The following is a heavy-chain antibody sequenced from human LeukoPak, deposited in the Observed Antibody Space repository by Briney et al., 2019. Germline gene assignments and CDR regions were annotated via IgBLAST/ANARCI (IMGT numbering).Heavy chain of an antibody. Sequence: PSETLSLTCAVSGGSISSGGYSWSWIRQPPGKGLEWIGSIYHSGSTYYNPSLKSRVTISVDTSKNQFSLKLSSVTAADTAVYYCASANSSSWYRRGGYYFDYWGQGTLVTVSS. CDR3: ASANSSSWYRRGGYYFDY. CDR2: IYHSGST. J-gene: IGHJ4*02. D-gene: IGHD6-13*01. CDR1: GGSISSGGYS. V-gene: IGHV4-30-2*03.